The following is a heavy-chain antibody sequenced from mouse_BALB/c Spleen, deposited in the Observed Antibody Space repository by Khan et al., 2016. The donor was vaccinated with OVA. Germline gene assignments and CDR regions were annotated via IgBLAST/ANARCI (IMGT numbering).Heavy chain of an antibody. V-gene: IGHV1-7*01. J-gene: IGHJ2*01. CDR1: GYTFTTYW. CDR3: TRDRIDY. CDR2: INPTSGYT. Sequence: QVQLQQSGAELAKPGASVKMSCKASGYTFTTYWMHWVKQRPGQGLEWIGYINPTSGYTDYNDKFKDRATLSADKSSSTAYMQLNSLTSEASAVYYCTRDRIDYWGQGTTLTVSS.